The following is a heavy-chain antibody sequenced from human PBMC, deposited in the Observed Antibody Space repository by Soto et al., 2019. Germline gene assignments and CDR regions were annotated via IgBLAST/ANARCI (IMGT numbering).Heavy chain of an antibody. V-gene: IGHV3-72*01. Sequence: XESLSLSCAASGFTFSAHYMDWVRQAPGKGLEWLGRIRNKANSYSTVYAASVKGRFTISRDDSESSLYLQMNSLKTEDTAVYYCTRVALKTGKTLQDRFFDYCGQGTLVTVSS. CDR1: GFTFSAHY. D-gene: IGHD1-1*01. J-gene: IGHJ4*02. CDR3: TRVALKTGKTLQDRFFDY. CDR2: IRNKANSYST.